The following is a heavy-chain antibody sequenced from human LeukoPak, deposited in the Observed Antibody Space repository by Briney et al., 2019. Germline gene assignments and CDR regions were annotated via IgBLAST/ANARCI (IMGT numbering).Heavy chain of an antibody. J-gene: IGHJ4*02. V-gene: IGHV3-21*01. CDR2: ISSSSSYI. Sequence: GGFLRLSCTASGFAFSSYWMHWVRQAPGKGLEWVSSISSSSSYIYYADSVKGRFTISRDNAKNTVYLQMNSLRVEDTAVYYCVRGGVDYWGQGTLVTVSS. D-gene: IGHD3-16*01. CDR3: VRGGVDY. CDR1: GFAFSSYW.